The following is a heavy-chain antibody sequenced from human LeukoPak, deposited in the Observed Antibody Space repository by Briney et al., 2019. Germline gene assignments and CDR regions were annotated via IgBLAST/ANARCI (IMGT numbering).Heavy chain of an antibody. CDR1: GGSISSYY. Sequence: SSETLSLTCRVSGGSISSYYWRGIRQSPGKGREWFGYIFYGGSTNYNTSLKSRVTISVDTSMDQFSLKLSSVPAADTAVYYCARLNILPFYYFDYWGQGSLVTVSS. J-gene: IGHJ4*02. D-gene: IGHD3-9*01. CDR2: IFYGGST. V-gene: IGHV4-59*08. CDR3: ARLNILPFYYFDY.